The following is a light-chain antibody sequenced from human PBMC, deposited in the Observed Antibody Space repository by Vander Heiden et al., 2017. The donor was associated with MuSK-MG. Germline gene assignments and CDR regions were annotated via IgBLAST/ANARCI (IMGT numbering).Light chain of an antibody. CDR3: QQSDSSWYT. J-gene: IGKJ2*01. CDR2: AAS. CDR1: QSISSY. Sequence: DIQMTQFPSSLSASVGDRVTITCRASQSISSYLNWYQQKPGKAPKLLIYAASSLQSGVPSRFSGSGSGTDFTLTISSLQPEDFATYYCQQSDSSWYTFGQGTKLEIK. V-gene: IGKV1-39*01.